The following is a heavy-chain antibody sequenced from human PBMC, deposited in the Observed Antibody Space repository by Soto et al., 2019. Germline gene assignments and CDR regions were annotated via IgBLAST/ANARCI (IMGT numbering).Heavy chain of an antibody. CDR1: GYSVSSSDYY. CDR3: APLSVSLSGPYGIHV. J-gene: IGHJ6*02. D-gene: IGHD2-15*01. Sequence: SETLSLTCSVSGYSVSSSDYYWAWIRQPPGKGLEWIGGMLYSGLTYYNPSLKSRVTLSVDTSKNQFSVRLNSVTASDTAVYYCAPLSVSLSGPYGIHVWGQGTTVTVSS. V-gene: IGHV4-39*01. CDR2: MLYSGLT.